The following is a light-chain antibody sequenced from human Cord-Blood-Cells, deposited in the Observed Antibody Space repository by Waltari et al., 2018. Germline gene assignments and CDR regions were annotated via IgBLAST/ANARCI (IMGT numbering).Light chain of an antibody. V-gene: IGLV1-40*01. Sequence: QSVLTQPPSVSGAPGQRVTISCTGRSSNIGAGYDVHRDQQLPGTAPKLLIYGNSNRPSGVPDRFSGSKSGTSASLAITGLQAEDEADYYCQSYDSSLSGYVFGTGTKVTVL. J-gene: IGLJ1*01. CDR3: QSYDSSLSGYV. CDR1: SSNIGAGYD. CDR2: GNS.